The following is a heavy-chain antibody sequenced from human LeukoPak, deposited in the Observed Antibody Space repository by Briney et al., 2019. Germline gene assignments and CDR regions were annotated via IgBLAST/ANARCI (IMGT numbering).Heavy chain of an antibody. J-gene: IGHJ4*02. CDR3: ASQVTVTTDFSDY. Sequence: ASVKVSCKASGYTFTSYDIKWVRQATGQGLEWMGWMNPNSGNTGYAQKFQGRVTMTRNTSISTAYMELSSLRSEDTAVYYCASQVTVTTDFSDYWGQGTLVTVSS. V-gene: IGHV1-8*01. CDR2: MNPNSGNT. D-gene: IGHD4-17*01. CDR1: GYTFTSYD.